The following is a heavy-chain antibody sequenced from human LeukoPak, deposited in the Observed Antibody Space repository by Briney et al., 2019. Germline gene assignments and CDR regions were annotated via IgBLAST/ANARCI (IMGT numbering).Heavy chain of an antibody. D-gene: IGHD2-2*01. V-gene: IGHV4-39*07. CDR1: GGSISSGGYY. CDR3: ARRGSGCSSTSCYFPHFDY. Sequence: SETLSLTCTVSGGSISSGGYYWSWIRQPPGKGLEWIGEINHSGSTNYNPSLKSRVTISVDTSKNQFSLKLSSVTAADTAVYYCARRGSGCSSTSCYFPHFDYWGQGTQVTVSS. CDR2: INHSGST. J-gene: IGHJ4*02.